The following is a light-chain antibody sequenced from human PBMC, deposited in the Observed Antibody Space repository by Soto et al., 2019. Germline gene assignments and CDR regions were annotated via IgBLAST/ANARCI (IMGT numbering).Light chain of an antibody. CDR2: RAS. CDR3: QQYNNWPPWT. Sequence: IVMTQSPATLSVSPGERATLSFRASQNIYSNVACYQQRPGQAPRLLIYRASTRATGIPARFSGSGSGTEFTLTISSLQSEDFTVYSCQQYNNWPPWTFGQGTKV. CDR1: QNIYSN. V-gene: IGKV3-15*01. J-gene: IGKJ1*01.